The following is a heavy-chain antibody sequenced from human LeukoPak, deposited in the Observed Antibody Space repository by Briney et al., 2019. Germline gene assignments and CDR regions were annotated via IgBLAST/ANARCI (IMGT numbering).Heavy chain of an antibody. Sequence: SETLSLTCTVSGYSISSGYYWGWIRQPPGKGLEWIGSIYHSGSTYYNPSLKSRVTISVDTSKNQFSLKLSSVTAADTAVYYCARRGVTMVRGVRTLYYFDYWGQGTLVTVSS. D-gene: IGHD3-10*01. CDR2: IYHSGST. V-gene: IGHV4-38-2*02. J-gene: IGHJ4*02. CDR3: ARRGVTMVRGVRTLYYFDY. CDR1: GYSISSGYY.